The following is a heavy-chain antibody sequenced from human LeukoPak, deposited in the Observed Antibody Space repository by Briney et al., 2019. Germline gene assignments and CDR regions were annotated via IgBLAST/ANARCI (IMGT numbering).Heavy chain of an antibody. CDR3: ARVYYDFWSGYEYDAFDI. D-gene: IGHD3-3*01. V-gene: IGHV1-18*01. CDR2: ISAYNGNT. CDR1: GYTFTIYG. J-gene: IGHJ3*02. Sequence: GASVKVSCKASGYTFTIYGISWVRQAPGQGLEWMGCISAYNGNTNYAQKLQGRVTMTTDTPTSTAYMELRSLRSDDTAVYYCARVYYDFWSGYEYDAFDIWGQGTMVTVSS.